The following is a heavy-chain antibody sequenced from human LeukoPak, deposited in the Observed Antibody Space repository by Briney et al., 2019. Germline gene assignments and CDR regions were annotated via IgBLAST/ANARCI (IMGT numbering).Heavy chain of an antibody. CDR1: GYTFTSYG. V-gene: IGHV1-18*04. CDR3: AVRISGYEKHRYFDL. D-gene: IGHD5-12*01. Sequence: ASVKVPCKASGYTFTSYGISWVRQAPGQGLEWMGWISAYNGNTNYAQKLQGRVTMTTDTSTSTAYMELRSLRSDDTAVYYCAVRISGYEKHRYFDLWGRGTLVTVSS. CDR2: ISAYNGNT. J-gene: IGHJ2*01.